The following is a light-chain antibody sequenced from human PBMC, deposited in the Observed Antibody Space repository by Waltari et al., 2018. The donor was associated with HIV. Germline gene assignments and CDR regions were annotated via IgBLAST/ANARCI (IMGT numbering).Light chain of an antibody. CDR3: SSYAGRNIWL. Sequence: QAALTQPASVSGSPGQSVTIPCTGTSSDLGGYNLFSWYQQHPGRAPKLLIYEVLKRPSGVSNRFSGSKSGSTASLTISGLQAEDEADYYCSSYAGRNIWLFGGGTKLTV. CDR1: SSDLGGYNL. J-gene: IGLJ3*02. CDR2: EVL. V-gene: IGLV2-23*02.